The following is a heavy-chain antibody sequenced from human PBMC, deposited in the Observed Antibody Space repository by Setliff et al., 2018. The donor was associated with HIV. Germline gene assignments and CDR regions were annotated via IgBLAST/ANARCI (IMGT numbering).Heavy chain of an antibody. CDR1: GYSFSNYW. D-gene: IGHD4-17*01. V-gene: IGHV5-51*01. J-gene: IGHJ4*02. CDR3: VRRGYGGPAPYFDY. Sequence: PGESLKISCKGSGYSFSNYWIGWVRQMPGRGLEYMGIILPRDSDTRYSPSFQGQVTISADKSISTAYLQWNSLRASDTAMYYCVRRGYGGPAPYFDYWGQGTLVTVSS. CDR2: ILPRDSDT.